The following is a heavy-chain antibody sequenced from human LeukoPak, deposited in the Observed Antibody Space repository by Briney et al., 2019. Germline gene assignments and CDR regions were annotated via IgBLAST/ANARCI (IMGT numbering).Heavy chain of an antibody. Sequence: GGSLRLSCAASGFTFDDYAMHWVRQAPGKGLEWVSLISWDGGSTYYADSVKGRFTISRDNSKNSLYLQMNSLRAEDTALYYCAKGGIFGVAVNWFDPGGQGTLVTVSS. CDR1: GFTFDDYA. D-gene: IGHD3-3*01. V-gene: IGHV3-43D*03. CDR3: AKGGIFGVAVNWFDP. CDR2: ISWDGGST. J-gene: IGHJ5*02.